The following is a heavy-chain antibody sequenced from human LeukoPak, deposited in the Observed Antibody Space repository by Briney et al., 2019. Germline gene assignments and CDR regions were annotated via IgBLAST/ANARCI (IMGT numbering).Heavy chain of an antibody. CDR2: IRSDGTKR. Sequence: PGGSLRLSCAASGFTLSSYGMHWVRQAPGKGLEWVTFIRSDGTKRYYADSVKGRFTISRDNSKNTLYLQMNSLSSDDSGVYYRGRDDIWGQGTLVTVSS. V-gene: IGHV3-30*02. J-gene: IGHJ4*02. CDR3: GRDDI. CDR1: GFTLSSYG.